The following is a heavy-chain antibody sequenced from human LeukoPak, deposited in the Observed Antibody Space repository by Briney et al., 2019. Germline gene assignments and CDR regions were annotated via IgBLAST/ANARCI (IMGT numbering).Heavy chain of an antibody. CDR1: GGSISSGDYY. Sequence: KASETLSLTCTVSGGSISSGDYYWSWIRQPPGKGLEWIGYIYYSGSTYYNPSLKSRVTISVDTSKNQFSLKLSSVTAADTAVYYRATLPYYYDSSGYSWGQGTLVTVSS. J-gene: IGHJ4*02. D-gene: IGHD3-22*01. CDR3: ATLPYYYDSSGYS. CDR2: IYYSGST. V-gene: IGHV4-30-4*01.